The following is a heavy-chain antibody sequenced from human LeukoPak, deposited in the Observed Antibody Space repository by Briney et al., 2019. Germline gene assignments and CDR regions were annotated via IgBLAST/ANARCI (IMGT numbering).Heavy chain of an antibody. V-gene: IGHV4-34*01. J-gene: IGHJ4*02. Sequence: PSETLSLTCAVYGGSFSGYYWSWIRQPPGKGLEWIGEISHSGSTNYNPSLKSRVTISVDTSKNQFSLKLSSVTAADTAVYYCARAGDGYNYAFDYWGQGTLVTVSS. CDR2: ISHSGST. CDR3: ARAGDGYNYAFDY. D-gene: IGHD5-24*01. CDR1: GGSFSGYY.